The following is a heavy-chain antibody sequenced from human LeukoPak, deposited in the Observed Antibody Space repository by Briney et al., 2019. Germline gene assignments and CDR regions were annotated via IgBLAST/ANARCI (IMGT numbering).Heavy chain of an antibody. CDR2: ISSSSSTI. CDR1: GFTFSSYS. Sequence: QTGGSLRLSCAASGFTFSSYSMNWVRQAPGKGLEWVSYISSSSSTIYYADSVKGRFTISRDNAKNSLYLQMNSLRAEDTAVYYCAKSFIVVVVAATAFDYWGQGTLVTVSS. CDR3: AKSFIVVVVAATAFDY. J-gene: IGHJ4*02. V-gene: IGHV3-48*01. D-gene: IGHD2-15*01.